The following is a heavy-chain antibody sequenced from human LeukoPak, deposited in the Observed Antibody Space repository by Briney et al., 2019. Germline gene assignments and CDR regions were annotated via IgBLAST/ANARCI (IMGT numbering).Heavy chain of an antibody. CDR2: IYYSGST. CDR1: GGSISSYY. J-gene: IGHJ4*02. Sequence: PSETLSLTCTVSGGSISSYYWRWFRQPPGKGLEWIGYIYYSGSTNYNPSLKSRVTISVDTSKNQFSLKLSSVTAADTAVYYCARARGYSYGYPFDYWGQGTLVTVSS. CDR3: ARARGYSYGYPFDY. V-gene: IGHV4-59*01. D-gene: IGHD5-18*01.